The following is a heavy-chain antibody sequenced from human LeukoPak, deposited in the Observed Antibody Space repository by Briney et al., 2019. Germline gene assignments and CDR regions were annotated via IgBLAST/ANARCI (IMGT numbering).Heavy chain of an antibody. J-gene: IGHJ5*02. CDR1: GFTFSSYS. D-gene: IGHD6-13*01. CDR2: ISSSSSYI. CDR3: ARKGDSSWYVLSWFDP. V-gene: IGHV3-21*01. Sequence: PGGSLRLSCAASGFTFSSYSMTWVRQAPGKGLEWVSSISSSSSYIYYADSVKGRFTISRDNAKNSLYLQMNSLRAEDTAVYYCARKGDSSWYVLSWFDPWGQGTLVTVSS.